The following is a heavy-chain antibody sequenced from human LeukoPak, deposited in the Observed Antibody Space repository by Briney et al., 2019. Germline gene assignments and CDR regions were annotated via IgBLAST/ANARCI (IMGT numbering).Heavy chain of an antibody. V-gene: IGHV3-11*01. CDR1: GFTFSDYY. CDR2: ISSSGNSM. J-gene: IGHJ4*02. D-gene: IGHD1-20*01. CDR3: ARGNWYSFDY. Sequence: GGSLRLSCAASGFTFSDYYMNRMRQAPGQGLEWVSYISSSGNSMHHADSVKGRFTISRDNAKNSLYLQMNSLRAEDTAVYYCARGNWYSFDYWGQGALVTVSS.